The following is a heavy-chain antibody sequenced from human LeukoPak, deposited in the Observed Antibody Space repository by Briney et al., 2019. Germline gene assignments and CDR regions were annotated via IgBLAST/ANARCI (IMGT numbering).Heavy chain of an antibody. V-gene: IGHV3-23*01. J-gene: IGHJ4*02. CDR1: GFTFSSYS. D-gene: IGHD6-19*01. CDR3: AKDHLPGIVVADRDY. Sequence: GGSLRLSCAASGFTFSSYSMNWVRQAPGKGLEWVSAISGSGGSTYYADSVKGRFTISRDNSKNTLYLQINSLRTEDTAVYYCAKDHLPGIVVADRDYWGQGTLVTVSS. CDR2: ISGSGGST.